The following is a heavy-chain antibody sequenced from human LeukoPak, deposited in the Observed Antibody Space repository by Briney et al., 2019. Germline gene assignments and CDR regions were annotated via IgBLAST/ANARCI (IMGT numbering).Heavy chain of an antibody. Sequence: GVSLRLSCAASGFTFSSYALSWVRQAPGKGLEWVSLITGSGRATYYADSVKGRFTVSRDNSKNTLYLQMNSLIADDTAIYYCAKEYNGPIDYWGQGTLVTVSS. J-gene: IGHJ4*02. CDR2: ITGSGRAT. CDR1: GFTFSSYA. CDR3: AKEYNGPIDY. D-gene: IGHD1-1*01. V-gene: IGHV3-23*01.